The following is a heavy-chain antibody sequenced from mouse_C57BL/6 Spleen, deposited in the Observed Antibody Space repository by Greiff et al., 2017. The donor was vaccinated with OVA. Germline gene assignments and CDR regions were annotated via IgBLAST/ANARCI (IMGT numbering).Heavy chain of an antibody. J-gene: IGHJ2*01. Sequence: QVQLKESGPELVKPGASVKISCKASGYTFTDYYINWVKQRPGQGLEWIGWIYPGSGNTKYNEKFKGKATLTVDTSSSTAYMQLSSLTSEDSAVYFCARGGYYDYGGVYFDYWGQGTTLTVSS. CDR2: IYPGSGNT. CDR1: GYTFTDYY. D-gene: IGHD2-4*01. V-gene: IGHV1-84*01. CDR3: ARGGYYDYGGVYFDY.